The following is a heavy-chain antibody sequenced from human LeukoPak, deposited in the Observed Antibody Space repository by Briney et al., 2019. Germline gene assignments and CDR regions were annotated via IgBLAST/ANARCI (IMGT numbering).Heavy chain of an antibody. D-gene: IGHD6-19*01. CDR2: INPNSGGT. CDR1: GYTFTGYY. V-gene: IGHV1-2*04. Sequence: ASVKVSCKASGYTFTGYYMHWVRQAPGQGLEWMGWINPNSGGTNYAQKFQGWVTMTRDTSISTAYMELSRLRSDDTAVYYCARGGTPSSGWSLYYHYYGMDVWGQGTTVTVSS. CDR3: ARGGTPSSGWSLYYHYYGMDV. J-gene: IGHJ6*02.